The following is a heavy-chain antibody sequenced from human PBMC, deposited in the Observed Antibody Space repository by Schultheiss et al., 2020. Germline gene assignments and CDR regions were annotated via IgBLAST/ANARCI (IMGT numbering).Heavy chain of an antibody. Sequence: GGSLRLSCAASGFTFSGSAMHWVRQASGKGLEWVGRIKSKTDGGTTDYAAPVKGRFTISRDDSKNTLYLQRNSLKIEDTAVYYCTTNWNYDHWGQGTLVTVSS. J-gene: IGHJ4*02. CDR2: IKSKTDGGTT. D-gene: IGHD1-7*01. CDR3: TTNWNYDH. V-gene: IGHV3-15*01. CDR1: GFTFSGSA.